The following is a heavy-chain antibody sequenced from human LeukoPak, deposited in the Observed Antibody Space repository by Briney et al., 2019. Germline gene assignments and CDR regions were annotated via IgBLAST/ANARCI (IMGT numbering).Heavy chain of an antibody. J-gene: IGHJ3*02. Sequence: SETLSLTCTVSGGSISNYYWSWIRQPPEKGLEWIGYIYYTGSTNYNPSLKSRVTISVDTSKNQFSLKLSSVTAADTAVYYCARRNYDFWSGYAFDIWGQGTMVTVSS. V-gene: IGHV4-59*08. CDR3: ARRNYDFWSGYAFDI. CDR1: GGSISNYY. D-gene: IGHD3-3*01. CDR2: IYYTGST.